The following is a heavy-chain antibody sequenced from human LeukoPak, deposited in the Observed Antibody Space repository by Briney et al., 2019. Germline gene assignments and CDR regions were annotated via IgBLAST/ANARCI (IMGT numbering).Heavy chain of an antibody. CDR2: IYTSGST. CDR1: GGSISSYY. V-gene: IGHV4-4*07. J-gene: IGHJ5*02. Sequence: KSSETLSLTCTVSGGSISSYYWSWIRQPAGKGLEWIGRIYTSGSTNYNPSLKSRVTMSVDTSKNQFSLKLSSVTAADTAVYYCARDRIGYCTNGVCYTSSSSSWYWFDPWGQGTLVTVSS. CDR3: ARDRIGYCTNGVCYTSSSSSWYWFDP. D-gene: IGHD2-8*01.